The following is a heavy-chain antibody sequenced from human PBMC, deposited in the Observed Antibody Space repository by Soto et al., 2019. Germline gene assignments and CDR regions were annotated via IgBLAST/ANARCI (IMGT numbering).Heavy chain of an antibody. J-gene: IGHJ4*02. CDR2: IHHTGSI. V-gene: IGHV4-4*02. Sequence: QVQLQESGPGLVKPSGTLSLTCAVSGDSIATNHWWSWVRQAPGTGLEWIGDIHHTGSINYNPALKSRVTISRDKSKNEFSLIVTSVNAADTAVYYCARNPSSHWYVFDFWGQGTLVTVSS. CDR3: ARNPSSHWYVFDF. CDR1: GDSIATNHW. D-gene: IGHD6-13*01.